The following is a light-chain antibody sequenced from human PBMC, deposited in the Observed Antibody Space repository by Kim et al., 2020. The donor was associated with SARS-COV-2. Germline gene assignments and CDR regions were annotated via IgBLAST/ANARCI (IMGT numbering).Light chain of an antibody. V-gene: IGKV1-9*01. CDR1: QGISSY. CDR2: AAS. J-gene: IGKJ2*03. CDR3: QQLNSYPPDS. Sequence: DNQLTPSPSFLFASVGDRVTITCRASQGISSYLAWYQQKPGKAPKLLIYAASTLRSGVPSRFSGSGAGTEFTLTISRLQPEDFATYYCQQLNSYPPDSFGQGTKLEI.